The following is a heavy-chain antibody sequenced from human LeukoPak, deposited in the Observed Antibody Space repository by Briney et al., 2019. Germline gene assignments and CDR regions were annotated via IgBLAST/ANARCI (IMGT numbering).Heavy chain of an antibody. J-gene: IGHJ4*02. Sequence: ASVKVSCKASGYTFTGYYMHWVRQAPGQGLEWMGWINPNSGGTNYAQKFQGRVTMTRDTSISTAYMELSRLRSDDTAVYYCASMATRHTYYFDYWGQGTLVTVSS. CDR3: ASMATRHTYYFDY. CDR2: INPNSGGT. D-gene: IGHD5-24*01. V-gene: IGHV1-2*02. CDR1: GYTFTGYY.